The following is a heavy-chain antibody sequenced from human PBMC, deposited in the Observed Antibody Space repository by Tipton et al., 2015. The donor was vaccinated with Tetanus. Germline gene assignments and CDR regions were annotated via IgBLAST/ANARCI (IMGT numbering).Heavy chain of an antibody. D-gene: IGHD3-22*01. CDR1: GDSVSSNSAA. CDR3: ARDHYYDSSGPRVGYFDY. CDR2: TYYRSKWYN. J-gene: IGHJ4*02. V-gene: IGHV6-1*01. Sequence: PGLVKPSQTLSLTCAISGDSVSSNSAAWNWIRQSPSRGLEWLGRTYYRSKWYNDYAVSVRSRITINPDTSKNQFSLQLNSVTPEDTAVYYCARDHYYDSSGPRVGYFDYWGQGTLVTVSS.